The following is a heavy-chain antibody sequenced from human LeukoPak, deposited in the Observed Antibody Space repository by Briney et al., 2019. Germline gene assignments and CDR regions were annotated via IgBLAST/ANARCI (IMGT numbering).Heavy chain of an antibody. CDR2: VSPNSGNA. D-gene: IGHD2-15*01. CDR1: GYTFTSYD. J-gene: IGHJ5*02. CDR3: ARAHNRGGRYCSGGSCYRFYRWFDP. V-gene: IGHV1-8*01. Sequence: GASVKVSCKASGYTFTSYDINWVRQATGQGLEWMGWVSPNSGNAGYAQNFQGRVTMTRDTSTNTAYMELTSLRSEDTAVYCCARAHNRGGRYCSGGSCYRFYRWFDPWGQGTLVTVSS.